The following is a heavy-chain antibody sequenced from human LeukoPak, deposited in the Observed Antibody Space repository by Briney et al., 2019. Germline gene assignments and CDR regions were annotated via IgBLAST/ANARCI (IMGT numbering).Heavy chain of an antibody. V-gene: IGHV1-18*01. CDR1: GYTFTSYA. CDR3: ARARYCSSTRCYGPEDDAFDV. J-gene: IGHJ3*01. D-gene: IGHD2-2*01. Sequence: ASVKVSCKASGYTFTSYAMNWVRQAPGQGLEWMVWISAYIGNTNYAQKFQGRVTMTTDTSTSTAYMELRSLRYDDTALYYCARARYCSSTRCYGPEDDAFDVWGQGTMVTVSS. CDR2: ISAYIGNT.